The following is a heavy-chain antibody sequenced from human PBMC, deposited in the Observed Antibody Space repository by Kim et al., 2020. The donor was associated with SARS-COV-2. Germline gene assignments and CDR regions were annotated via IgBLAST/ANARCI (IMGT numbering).Heavy chain of an antibody. D-gene: IGHD3-10*01. Sequence: SETLSLTCAVYGGSFSGYYWSWIRQPPGKGLEWIGEINHSGSTNYNPSLKSRVTISVDTSKNQFSLKLSSVTAADTAVYYCARGPYFYWGQGTLVTVSS. CDR3: ARGPYFY. CDR1: GGSFSGYY. CDR2: INHSGST. V-gene: IGHV4-34*01. J-gene: IGHJ4*02.